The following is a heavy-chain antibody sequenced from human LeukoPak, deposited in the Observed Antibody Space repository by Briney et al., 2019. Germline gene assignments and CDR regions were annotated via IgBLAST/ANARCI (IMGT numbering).Heavy chain of an antibody. D-gene: IGHD3-3*01. CDR2: ISGSGGST. CDR3: AKGHDFWSGYLNYYYYGMDV. CDR1: GFTFSSYA. Sequence: PGGSLRLSCAASGFTFSSYAMSWVRQAPGKGLEWVSAISGSGGSTYYADSVKGRFTISRDNSKNTLYLQMNSLRAEDTAVYYCAKGHDFWSGYLNYYYYGMDVWGQGTTVTVSS. V-gene: IGHV3-23*01. J-gene: IGHJ6*02.